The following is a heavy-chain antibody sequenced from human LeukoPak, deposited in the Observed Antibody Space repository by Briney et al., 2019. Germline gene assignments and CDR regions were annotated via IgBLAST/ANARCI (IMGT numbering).Heavy chain of an antibody. V-gene: IGHV3-53*01. D-gene: IGHD1-1*01. CDR2: IYSGGST. CDR3: ARGGNDGFDP. J-gene: IGHJ5*02. Sequence: ETLSLTCAVYGGSFSGYYWSWVRQAPGKGLEWVSVIYSGGSTYYADSVKGRFTISRDNSKNTLYLQMNSLRAEDTAVYYCARGGNDGFDPWGQGTLVTVSS. CDR1: GGSFSGYY.